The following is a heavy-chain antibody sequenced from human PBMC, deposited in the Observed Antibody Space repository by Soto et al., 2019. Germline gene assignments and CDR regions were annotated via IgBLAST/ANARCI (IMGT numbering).Heavy chain of an antibody. CDR1: GFTFSSYS. CDR2: ISSSSSYI. D-gene: IGHD3-22*01. Sequence: GGSLRLSCAASGFTFSSYSMNWVRQAPGKGLEWVSSISSSSSYIYYADSVKGRFTISRDNAKNSLYLQMNSLRAEDRAVCFWGGGGGGHYDSSGYFDYWGQGTLVTVSS. CDR3: GGGGGGHYDSSGYFDY. V-gene: IGHV3-21*01. J-gene: IGHJ4*02.